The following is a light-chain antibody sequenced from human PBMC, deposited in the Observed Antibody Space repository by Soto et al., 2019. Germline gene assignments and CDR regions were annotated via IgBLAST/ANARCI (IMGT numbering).Light chain of an antibody. J-gene: IGKJ5*01. CDR2: DAS. Sequence: AIQFTKSPSSLSASIGYRVTMTCRSSQDISSALAWYQQKAGKAPNLLIYDASSLESGVPSRFSGSGSGTDFTLTISSLQPEDFATYFCQQFETYPLSFAQGTRLEMK. CDR3: QQFETYPLS. CDR1: QDISSA. V-gene: IGKV1-13*02.